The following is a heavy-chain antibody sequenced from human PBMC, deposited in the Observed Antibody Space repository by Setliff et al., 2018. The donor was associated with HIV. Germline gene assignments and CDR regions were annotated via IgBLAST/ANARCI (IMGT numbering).Heavy chain of an antibody. CDR2: IYYSGST. CDR1: GGSIRSSSFY. D-gene: IGHD5-18*01. Sequence: SETLSLTCTVSGGSIRSSSFYWGWIRQPPGKGLEWIGSIYYSGSTYYNSSLKSRVTISVDTSKNQFSLKLSSVTATDTAVYYCARHAIVDTAGRGFDYWGQGTMVTVSS. V-gene: IGHV4-39*01. CDR3: ARHAIVDTAGRGFDY. J-gene: IGHJ4*02.